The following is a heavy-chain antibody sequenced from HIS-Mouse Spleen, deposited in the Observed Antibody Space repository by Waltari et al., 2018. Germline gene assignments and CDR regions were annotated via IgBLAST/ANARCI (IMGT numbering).Heavy chain of an antibody. CDR3: ARGLGIWNWFDP. CDR1: GGSISSGDYY. CDR2: IYYSGSN. Sequence: QVQLQESGPGLVKPSQTLSLTCTVSGGSISSGDYYWSWIRQPPGKGLEWIGYIYYSGSNHSHPSLKSRVTISVATSKNQFSLKLSSVTAADTAVYYCARGLGIWNWFDPWGQGTLVTVSS. V-gene: IGHV4-30-4*01. J-gene: IGHJ5*02. D-gene: IGHD3-9*01.